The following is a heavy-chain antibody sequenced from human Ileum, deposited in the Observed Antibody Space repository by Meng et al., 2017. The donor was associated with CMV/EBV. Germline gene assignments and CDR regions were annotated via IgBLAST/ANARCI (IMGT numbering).Heavy chain of an antibody. J-gene: IGHJ4*02. D-gene: IGHD3-10*02. V-gene: IGHV3-30*02. CDR1: GFTFSSWG. Sequence: GESLKISCVASGFTFSSWGMHWVRQAPGKGLEWVAFTRYDGSKKDHGDSVKGRFTISRDNAKNTLFLHMNSLRPEDTAIYFCARDLRYFVPNACGFDFWGQGTMVTVSS. CDR3: ARDLRYFVPNACGFDF. CDR2: TRYDGSKK.